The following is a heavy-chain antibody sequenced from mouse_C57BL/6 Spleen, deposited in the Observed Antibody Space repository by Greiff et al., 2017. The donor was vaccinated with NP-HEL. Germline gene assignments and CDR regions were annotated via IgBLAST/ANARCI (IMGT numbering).Heavy chain of an antibody. Sequence: VQLQQPGAELVKPGASVKMSCKASGYTFTSYWITWVKQRPGQGLEWIGDIYPGSGSTYYNEKFKGKATLTADKSSSTAYMELRSLTSEDSAVYFCARYRGYDPYYYAMDYWGQGTSVTVSS. V-gene: IGHV1-55*01. CDR1: GYTFTSYW. CDR3: ARYRGYDPYYYAMDY. CDR2: IYPGSGST. D-gene: IGHD2-2*01. J-gene: IGHJ4*01.